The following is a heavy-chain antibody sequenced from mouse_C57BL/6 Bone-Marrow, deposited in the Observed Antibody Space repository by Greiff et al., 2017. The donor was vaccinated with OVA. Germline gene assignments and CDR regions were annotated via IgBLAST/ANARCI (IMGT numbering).Heavy chain of an antibody. J-gene: IGHJ1*03. Sequence: QVQLQQPGAELVKPGASVKLSCKASGYTFTSYWMQWVKQRPGQGLEWIGELDPSDSYTNYNQKFKGKATLTVDTSSSTAYMQLSSLTSEDSAVYYCARSGYYGSSYWYFDVWGTGTTVTVSS. CDR2: LDPSDSYT. CDR3: ARSGYYGSSYWYFDV. D-gene: IGHD1-1*01. V-gene: IGHV1-50*01. CDR1: GYTFTSYW.